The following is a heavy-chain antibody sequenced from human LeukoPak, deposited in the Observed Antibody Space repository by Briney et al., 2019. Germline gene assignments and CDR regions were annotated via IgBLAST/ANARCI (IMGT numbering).Heavy chain of an antibody. Sequence: SETLSLTCAVYGGSFSGYYWSWIRQPPGKGPEWIGSIYYSGSTYYNRSLKSRVTISVDTSKNQFSLRLSSVTAADTAVYSCARRTHSGSYGFGYYYYYYMDVWGKGTTVIISS. CDR1: GGSFSGYY. CDR3: ARRTHSGSYGFGYYYYYYMDV. J-gene: IGHJ6*03. CDR2: IYYSGST. V-gene: IGHV4-34*01. D-gene: IGHD1-26*01.